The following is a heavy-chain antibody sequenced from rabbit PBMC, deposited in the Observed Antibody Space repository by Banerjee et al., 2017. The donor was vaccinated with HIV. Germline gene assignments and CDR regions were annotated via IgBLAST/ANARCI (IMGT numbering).Heavy chain of an antibody. CDR2: INTISGDT. Sequence: QEQLVESGGGLVQPEGSLTLTCKASGFDFSNKYVMCWVRQAPGKGLEWIACINTISGDTVYATWAKGRFTISKASWTTVTLQMTSLTAADTATYFCARDLAAVTGWNFGLWGQGTLVTVS. D-gene: IGHD7-1*01. J-gene: IGHJ4*01. CDR1: GFDFSNKYV. V-gene: IGHV1S45*01. CDR3: ARDLAAVTGWNFGL.